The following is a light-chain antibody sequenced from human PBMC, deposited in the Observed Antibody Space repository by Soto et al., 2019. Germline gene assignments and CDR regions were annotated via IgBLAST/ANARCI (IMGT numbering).Light chain of an antibody. J-gene: IGKJ4*01. CDR2: AAS. V-gene: IGKV1-39*01. CDR1: HNISNY. CDR3: QQTYTSPFT. Sequence: DIQLTQSPSSLSASVGDRVTFTCRSSHNISNYLIWYQQKPGKAPNLLIYAASSLQSGVPSTFSGSGSGRRFSLTITRLQPEELATYYCQQTYTSPFTFGAGTKVDIK.